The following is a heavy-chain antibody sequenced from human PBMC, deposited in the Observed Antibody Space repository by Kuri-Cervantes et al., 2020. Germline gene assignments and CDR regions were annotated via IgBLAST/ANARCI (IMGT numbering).Heavy chain of an antibody. CDR3: ARERVAGNPNDAFDI. D-gene: IGHD6-19*01. CDR1: GFTFNRQT. Sequence: GGSLRLSCAASGFTFNRQTMTWVRQAPGKGLEWVSSISTTSTYIFYADSMKGRFTISRDNSKNTLYLQMNSLRADDTAVYYCARERVAGNPNDAFDIWGQGTMVTVSS. J-gene: IGHJ3*02. CDR2: ISTTSTYI. V-gene: IGHV3-21*01.